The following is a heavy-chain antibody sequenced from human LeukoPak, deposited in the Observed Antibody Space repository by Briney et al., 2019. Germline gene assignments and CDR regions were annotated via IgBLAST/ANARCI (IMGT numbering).Heavy chain of an antibody. J-gene: IGHJ6*02. V-gene: IGHV4-34*01. D-gene: IGHD6-13*01. Sequence: SETLSLTCAVYGGSFSGYYWSWIRQPPGKGLEWIGEINHSGSTNYNPSLKSRVTISVDTSKNQFSLKLSSVTAADTAVYYCAIRAAAGRTYYYYGMDVWGQGTTVTVSS. CDR2: INHSGST. CDR1: GGSFSGYY. CDR3: AIRAAAGRTYYYYGMDV.